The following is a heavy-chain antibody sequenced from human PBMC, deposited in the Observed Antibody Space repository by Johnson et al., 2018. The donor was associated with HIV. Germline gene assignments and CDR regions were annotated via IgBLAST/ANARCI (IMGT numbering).Heavy chain of an antibody. CDR3: AREKEMTRLGAFDV. D-gene: IGHD3-16*01. Sequence: EVQLVESGGGVVRPGGSLRLSCAASGFTFDDYAMTWVRQAPGKGLEWVSAINWNSGTTGYTDSVKGRFTISRDDAKNTLYLQMKTLRAEDTAIYYCAREKEMTRLGAFDVWGQGTVVTVSS. CDR1: GFTFDDYA. J-gene: IGHJ3*01. CDR2: INWNSGTT. V-gene: IGHV3-20*04.